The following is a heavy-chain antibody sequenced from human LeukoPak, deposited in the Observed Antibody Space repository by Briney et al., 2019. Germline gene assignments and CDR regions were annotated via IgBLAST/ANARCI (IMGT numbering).Heavy chain of an antibody. J-gene: IGHJ4*02. CDR1: GGSISSYY. Sequence: SETLSLTCTVSGGSISSYYWSWIRQPAGKGLEWIGRIYTSGSTNYNPSLKSRVTMSVDTSKNQFSLKLSSVTAADTAVYYCARLRAYYYDSSGYYNFDFWGQGTLVTVSS. CDR2: IYTSGST. CDR3: ARLRAYYYDSSGYYNFDF. V-gene: IGHV4-4*07. D-gene: IGHD3-22*01.